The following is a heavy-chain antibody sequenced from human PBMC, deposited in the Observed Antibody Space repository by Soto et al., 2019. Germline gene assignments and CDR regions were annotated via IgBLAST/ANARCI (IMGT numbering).Heavy chain of an antibody. V-gene: IGHV3-30-3*01. J-gene: IGHJ6*02. Sequence: QVQLVESGGGVVQPGRSLRLSCAASGFTFSSYAMHWVRQDPGKGMAWVAVISYDGSNKYYADSVKGRFTISRDNSKNTLYLQINSLRVEDTAGYYCASFYSSSSVHYYGMDVWGQGTTVTVSS. CDR1: GFTFSSYA. CDR3: ASFYSSSSVHYYGMDV. CDR2: ISYDGSNK. D-gene: IGHD6-6*01.